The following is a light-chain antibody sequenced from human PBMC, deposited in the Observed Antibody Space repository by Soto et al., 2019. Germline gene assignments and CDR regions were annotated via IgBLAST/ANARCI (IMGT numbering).Light chain of an antibody. J-gene: IGLJ2*01. CDR1: SSNIGKNY. Sequence: QSVLTQPPSVSAAPGQTVTIYCSGASSNIGKNYVSWYQQLPGAAPKLVIFDTNKRPSGIPDRFSGSKSGTSAALDITALQTGDEADYYCGTWHTSLSAVVFGGGTKLTVL. CDR3: GTWHTSLSAVV. V-gene: IGLV1-51*01. CDR2: DTN.